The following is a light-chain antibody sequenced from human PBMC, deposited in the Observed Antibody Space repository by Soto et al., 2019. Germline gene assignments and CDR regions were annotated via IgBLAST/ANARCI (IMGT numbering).Light chain of an antibody. Sequence: QSVLTQPPSASGTPGQRVAISCSGSSSNIGSNTVNWYQQLPGTAPKLLIYSNNHRPSGVPDRFSGSKSGTSASLAISGLQSEDEADYYCAAWDDSLNGFWVFGGGTKVTVL. J-gene: IGLJ3*02. CDR3: AAWDDSLNGFWV. V-gene: IGLV1-44*01. CDR1: SSNIGSNT. CDR2: SNN.